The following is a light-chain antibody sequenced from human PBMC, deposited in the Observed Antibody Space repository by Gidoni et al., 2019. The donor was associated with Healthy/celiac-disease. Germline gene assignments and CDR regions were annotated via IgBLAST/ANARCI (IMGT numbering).Light chain of an antibody. V-gene: IGKV3-15*01. CDR3: QQYNNWPLT. CDR1: QSVSSN. CDR2: GAS. Sequence: DIVFPHAPASLTVSPEERAPLSCRASQSVSSNLAWYQQKPGQAPRLLIYGASTRATGIPARFSGSGSGTEFTLTISSLQAEDFAVYYCQQYNNWPLTFGGRTKVGIK. J-gene: IGKJ4*02.